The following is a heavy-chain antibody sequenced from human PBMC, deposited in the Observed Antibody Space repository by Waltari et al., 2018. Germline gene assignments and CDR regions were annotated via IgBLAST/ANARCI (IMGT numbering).Heavy chain of an antibody. CDR3: ARVGKVDTAMVYYYGMDV. CDR1: GGTFSSYT. CDR2: IIPILGIA. D-gene: IGHD5-18*01. V-gene: IGHV1-69*02. J-gene: IGHJ6*02. Sequence: QVQLVQSGAEVKKPGSSVKVSCKASGGTFSSYTIRWVRQAPGQGLEWMGRIIPILGIANYAQKFQGRVTITADKSTSTAYMELSSLRSEDTAVYYCARVGKVDTAMVYYYGMDVWGQGTTVTVSS.